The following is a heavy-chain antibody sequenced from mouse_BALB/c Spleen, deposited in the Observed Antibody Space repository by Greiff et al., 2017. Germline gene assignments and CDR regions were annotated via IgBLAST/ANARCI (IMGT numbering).Heavy chain of an antibody. CDR3: ARGLYFAYAMDY. D-gene: IGHD2-1*01. Sequence: EVKVVESGGGLVKPGGSLKLSCAASGFTFSSYTMSWVRQTPEKRLEWVATISSGGSYTYYPDSVKGRFTISRDNAKNTLYLQMSSLKSEDTAMYYCARGLYFAYAMDYWGQGTSVTVSS. J-gene: IGHJ4*01. V-gene: IGHV5-6-4*01. CDR2: ISSGGSYT. CDR1: GFTFSSYT.